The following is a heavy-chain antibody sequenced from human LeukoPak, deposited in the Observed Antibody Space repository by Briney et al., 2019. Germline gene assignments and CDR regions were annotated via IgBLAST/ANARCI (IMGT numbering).Heavy chain of an antibody. J-gene: IGHJ5*02. CDR2: IYYSGST. CDR3: ARQARDYGDNWFDP. CDR1: GGSISSSSYY. D-gene: IGHD4-17*01. Sequence: SETLPLTCTVSGGSISSSSYYWGWIRQPPGKGLEWIGSIYYSGSTYYNPSLKSRVTISVDTSKNQFSLKLSSVTAADTAVYYCARQARDYGDNWFDPWGQGTLVTVSS. V-gene: IGHV4-39*01.